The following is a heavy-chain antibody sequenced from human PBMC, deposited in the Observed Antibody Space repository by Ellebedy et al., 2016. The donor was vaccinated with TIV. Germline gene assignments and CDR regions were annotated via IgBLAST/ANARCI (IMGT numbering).Heavy chain of an antibody. D-gene: IGHD3-10*01. CDR1: GFTFNTYS. CDR2: ISGSGNTI. CDR3: ARVGGSKLLWFGELND. Sequence: GGSLRLXXAASGFTFNTYSMNWVRQAPGKGLEWVSVISGSGNTIHQADSVKGRFTISRDNAKNSLYLQMNSLRAEDTAVYYCARVGGSKLLWFGELNDWGQGTLVTVPS. J-gene: IGHJ4*02. V-gene: IGHV3-21*01.